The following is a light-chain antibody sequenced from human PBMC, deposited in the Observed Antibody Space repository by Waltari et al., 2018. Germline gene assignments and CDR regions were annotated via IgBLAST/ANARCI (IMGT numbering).Light chain of an antibody. CDR3: QQYHIWWT. CDR2: EAS. J-gene: IGKJ1*01. V-gene: IGKV3-15*01. Sequence: EIVLTQSPATLSVSAGERATLSCRASQSVSTNLAWYQQKPGQAPRLLIYEASTRATSIPARFSGSGSGTEFTLTITILQSEDFAVYYCQQYHIWWTFGQGTKVEIK. CDR1: QSVSTN.